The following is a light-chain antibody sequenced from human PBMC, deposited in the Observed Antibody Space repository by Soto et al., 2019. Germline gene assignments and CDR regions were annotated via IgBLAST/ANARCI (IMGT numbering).Light chain of an antibody. CDR2: EVN. Sequence: QSALTQPASVSGSPGQSITISCSGTSSDVGAYNHVSWYQHHPGKAPKLMIYEVNNRPSGVSNRFSGSKSGYTASLTISGLQAEDEADYFCCSYAGITTYVLFGGGTKVTVL. V-gene: IGLV2-14*01. CDR3: CSYAGITTYVL. CDR1: SSDVGAYNH. J-gene: IGLJ2*01.